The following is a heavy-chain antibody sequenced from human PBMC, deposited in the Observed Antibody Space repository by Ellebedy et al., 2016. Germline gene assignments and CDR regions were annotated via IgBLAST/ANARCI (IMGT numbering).Heavy chain of an antibody. CDR2: IYYSGST. CDR3: ARGRDWCSSTSCYPLDY. CDR1: GGSISSGGYY. J-gene: IGHJ4*02. D-gene: IGHD2-2*01. V-gene: IGHV4-31*03. Sequence: SETLSLTXTVSGGSISSGGYYWSWIRQHPGKGLEWIGYIYYSGSTYYNPSLKSRVTISVDTSKNQFSLKLSSVTAADTAVYYCARGRDWCSSTSCYPLDYWGQGTLVTVSS.